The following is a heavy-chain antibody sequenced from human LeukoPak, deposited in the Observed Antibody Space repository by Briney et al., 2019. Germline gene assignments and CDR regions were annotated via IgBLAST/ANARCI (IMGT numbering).Heavy chain of an antibody. CDR3: ARATVTTSPNWFDP. CDR2: IYTSGST. Sequence: SETLSLTCTISGASIDSYYWSWIRQPAGKGLEWIGRIYTSGSTNYNPSLKSRVTISVDTSKNQFSLKLSSVTAADTAVYYCARATVTTSPNWFDPWGQGTLVTVSS. CDR1: GASIDSYY. V-gene: IGHV4-4*07. J-gene: IGHJ5*02. D-gene: IGHD4-17*01.